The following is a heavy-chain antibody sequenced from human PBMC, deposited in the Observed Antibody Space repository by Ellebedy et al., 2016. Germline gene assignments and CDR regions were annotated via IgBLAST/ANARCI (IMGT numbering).Heavy chain of an antibody. CDR3: YYGHYSGY. CDR1: ELNLGNYF. J-gene: IGHJ4*02. Sequence: GGSLRLXCTASELNLGNYFMSWVRQAPGGGLEWVSTISGGGDITVSADSVKGRFTISRDNSRNTLYLQMDSLRAADTAVYYCYYGHYSGYWGQGTLVTVSS. CDR2: ISGGGDIT. D-gene: IGHD4-17*01. V-gene: IGHV3-23*01.